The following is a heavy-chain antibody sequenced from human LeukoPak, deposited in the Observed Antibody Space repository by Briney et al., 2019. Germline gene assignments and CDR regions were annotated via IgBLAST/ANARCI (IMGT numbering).Heavy chain of an antibody. Sequence: SETLSLTCTVSGGSISSYYWSWIRQPAGKGLEWIGRIYNSGNTNYNPSLKSRVTMSVDTSKNQFSLKMSSVTAADTAVYYCARGPYTSGWFSLGYWGQGTLVTVSS. J-gene: IGHJ4*02. D-gene: IGHD6-19*01. V-gene: IGHV4-4*07. CDR2: IYNSGNT. CDR3: ARGPYTSGWFSLGY. CDR1: GGSISSYY.